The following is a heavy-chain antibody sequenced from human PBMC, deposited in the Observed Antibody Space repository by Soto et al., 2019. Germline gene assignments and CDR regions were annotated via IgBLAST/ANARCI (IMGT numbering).Heavy chain of an antibody. V-gene: IGHV3-30*18. CDR1: GLTFSSYG. J-gene: IGHJ6*02. Sequence: QVYLVESGGGVVQPGRSLRLSCAVSGLTFSSYGMHWVRQAPGKGLEWGAVISYDGSKKYYADSVKGRFTIARDNSKNTVYLQMNSMRPDDTAVYYCAKSSTAEYYYCGMDVWGQGTTVTVSS. CDR3: AKSSTAEYYYCGMDV. CDR2: ISYDGSKK. D-gene: IGHD4-4*01.